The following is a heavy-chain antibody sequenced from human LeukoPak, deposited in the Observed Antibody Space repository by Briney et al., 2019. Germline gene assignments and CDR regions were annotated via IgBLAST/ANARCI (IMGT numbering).Heavy chain of an antibody. Sequence: GASVKVSCKASGYTFTGYYMHWVRQAPGQGLEWMGRINPNSGGTNYAQKFQGRVTMTRDTSISTAYMELSGLRSDDTAVYYCARLAVAGTRYYYYGMDVWGQGTTVTVSS. V-gene: IGHV1-2*06. CDR2: INPNSGGT. D-gene: IGHD6-19*01. CDR3: ARLAVAGTRYYYYGMDV. J-gene: IGHJ6*02. CDR1: GYTFTGYY.